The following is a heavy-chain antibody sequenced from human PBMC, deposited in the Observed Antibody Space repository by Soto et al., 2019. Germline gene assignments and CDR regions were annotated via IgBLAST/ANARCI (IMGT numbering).Heavy chain of an antibody. Sequence: QEQLVESGGGVVQPGRSLRLSCAASGFTSSSFAIQWVRQAPGKGLEWVAVISYDGSNKYYADSVKGRFAISRDNSKNTVYLHMKSLRPEDTAVYYWGTASPATGTTLGDYFYFYNGVDVWGLGTTVSVSS. J-gene: IGHJ6*02. D-gene: IGHD1-1*01. V-gene: IGHV3-30*03. CDR1: GFTSSSFA. CDR2: ISYDGSNK. CDR3: GTASPATGTTLGDYFYFYNGVDV.